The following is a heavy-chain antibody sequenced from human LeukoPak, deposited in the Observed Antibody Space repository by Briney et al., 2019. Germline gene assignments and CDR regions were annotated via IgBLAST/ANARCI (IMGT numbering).Heavy chain of an antibody. J-gene: IGHJ6*02. Sequence: GASVKVSCKASGYTFTSYGISWVRQAPGQGLEWMGRIIPILGIANYAQKFQGRVTITADKSTSTAYMELSSLRSEDTAVYYCARDLYDFWSGSSYYYGMDVWGQGTTVTVSS. D-gene: IGHD3-3*01. CDR2: IIPILGIA. V-gene: IGHV1-69*04. CDR3: ARDLYDFWSGSSYYYGMDV. CDR1: GYTFTSYG.